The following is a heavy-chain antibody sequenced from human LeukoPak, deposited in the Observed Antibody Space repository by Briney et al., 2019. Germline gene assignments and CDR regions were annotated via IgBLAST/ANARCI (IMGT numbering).Heavy chain of an antibody. D-gene: IGHD3-22*01. CDR3: ARIAYYYDSSGYFYYFDY. Sequence: ASVKVSCKASGYTFTSYGISWVRQAPGQGLEWTGWISAYNGNTNYAQKLQGRVTMTTDTSTSTAYMELRSLRSDDTAVYYCARIAYYYDSSGYFYYFDYWGQGTLVTVSS. CDR1: GYTFTSYG. CDR2: ISAYNGNT. V-gene: IGHV1-18*01. J-gene: IGHJ4*02.